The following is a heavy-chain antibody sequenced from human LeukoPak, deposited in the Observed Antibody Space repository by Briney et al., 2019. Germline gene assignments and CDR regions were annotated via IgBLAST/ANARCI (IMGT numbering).Heavy chain of an antibody. J-gene: IGHJ4*02. V-gene: IGHV3-15*04. CDR2: IASISDGGTT. Sequence: GGSLRLSCAASGFTFSNAWMSWVRPAPGKGLEWVGRIASISDGGTTEYAAPVKGRSSISRDDSKNTVYLEINSLKTEDTGVYYCATDGGRWSLPFDFWGQGSLVIVSS. D-gene: IGHD4-23*01. CDR3: ATDGGRWSLPFDF. CDR1: GFTFSNAW.